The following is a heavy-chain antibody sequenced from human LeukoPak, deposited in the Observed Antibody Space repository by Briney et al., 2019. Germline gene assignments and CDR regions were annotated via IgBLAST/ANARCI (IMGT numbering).Heavy chain of an antibody. CDR3: ANAAPYYYDSSGYHIYAN. V-gene: IGHV1-69*05. Sequence: SVKVSCKASGGTFSSYAISWVRQAPGQGLEWMGGIIPIFGTANYAQKFQGRVTITTDESTSTAYMELSSLRSEDTAVYYCANAAPYYYDSSGYHIYANWGQGTLVTVSS. D-gene: IGHD3-22*01. J-gene: IGHJ4*02. CDR2: IIPIFGTA. CDR1: GGTFSSYA.